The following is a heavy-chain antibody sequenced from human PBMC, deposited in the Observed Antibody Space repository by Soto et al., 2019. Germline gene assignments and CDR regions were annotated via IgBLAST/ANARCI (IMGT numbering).Heavy chain of an antibody. Sequence: GGSLRLSCAASGFTFDDHTLHWVRQAPGKGLEWVSLISWDGGSGYYADSVKGRFTISRDNIKDSLYLQMNSLRTDDTALYYCVKDGTVDGYVGAFDIWGQGTMVTVSS. V-gene: IGHV3-43*01. J-gene: IGHJ3*02. CDR3: VKDGTVDGYVGAFDI. CDR1: GFTFDDHT. CDR2: ISWDGGSG. D-gene: IGHD5-18*01.